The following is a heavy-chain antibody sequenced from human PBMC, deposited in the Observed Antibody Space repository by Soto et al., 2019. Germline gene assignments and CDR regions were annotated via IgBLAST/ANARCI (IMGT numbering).Heavy chain of an antibody. CDR2: IYYSGST. CDR3: ARVPSSGNHFDY. V-gene: IGHV4-31*03. Sequence: QVQLQEAGPGLVKPSQTLYLTCTVSGGSISSGGYYWSWIRQHPGKGLEWIGYIYYSGSTYYNPSLKRRVTISVETSKHQFSLKLSSVTAADTAVYYCARVPSSGNHFDYWGQGTLVTVSS. CDR1: GGSISSGGYY. D-gene: IGHD3-22*01. J-gene: IGHJ4*02.